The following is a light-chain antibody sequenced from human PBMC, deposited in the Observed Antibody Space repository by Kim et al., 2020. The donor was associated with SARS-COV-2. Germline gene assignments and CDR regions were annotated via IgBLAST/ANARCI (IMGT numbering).Light chain of an antibody. CDR3: QQYNNWPLA. Sequence: VSPGERATLSCRASQSVSSNLAWYQQKPGQAPRLLIYGASTRATGIPARFSGSGSGTEFTLTISSLQSEDFAVYYCQQYNNWPLAFGGGTKVDIK. V-gene: IGKV3-15*01. J-gene: IGKJ4*01. CDR1: QSVSSN. CDR2: GAS.